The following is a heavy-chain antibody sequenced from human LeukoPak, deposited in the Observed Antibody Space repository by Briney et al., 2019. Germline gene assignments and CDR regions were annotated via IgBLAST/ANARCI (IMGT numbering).Heavy chain of an antibody. CDR3: ARGTRGYGSGSYFDY. D-gene: IGHD3-10*01. Sequence: GGSLRLSCAASGFTFSSYSMNWVRQAPGKGLEWVSSISSSSSYIYYADSVKGRFTISRDNAKNSLYLQMNSLRAEDTAVYYCARGTRGYGSGSYFDYWGQGTLVTVSS. V-gene: IGHV3-21*01. CDR1: GFTFSSYS. CDR2: ISSSSSYI. J-gene: IGHJ4*02.